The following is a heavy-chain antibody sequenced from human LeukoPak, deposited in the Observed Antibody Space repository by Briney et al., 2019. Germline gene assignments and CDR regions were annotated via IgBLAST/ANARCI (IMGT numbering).Heavy chain of an antibody. Sequence: PGGSLRLSCAASGFSFSSYWMNWVRQAPGKGLEWLANIKQDGSQTNYVDSVKGRFTISRDNAKKSLYLQMNSLRAEDTAVYYCVTAENKDVTYGGQEPLVPVSS. D-gene: IGHD1/OR15-1a*01. CDR2: IKQDGSQT. V-gene: IGHV3-7*01. J-gene: IGHJ4*02. CDR3: VTAENKDVTY. CDR1: GFSFSSYW.